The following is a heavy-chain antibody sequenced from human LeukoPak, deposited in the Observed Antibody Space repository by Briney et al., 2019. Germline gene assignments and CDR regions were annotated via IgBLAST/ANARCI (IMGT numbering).Heavy chain of an antibody. CDR2: ISGSGGST. J-gene: IGHJ6*02. Sequence: GGSLRLSCAASGFTFSSYAMSWVRQAPGKGLEWVSAISGSGGSTYYADSVKGRFTISRDNSKNTLYLQMNSLRAEDTAVYYCAIAQLHQSYYYGMDVWGQGTTVTVSS. D-gene: IGHD3-10*01. CDR1: GFTFSSYA. CDR3: AIAQLHQSYYYGMDV. V-gene: IGHV3-23*01.